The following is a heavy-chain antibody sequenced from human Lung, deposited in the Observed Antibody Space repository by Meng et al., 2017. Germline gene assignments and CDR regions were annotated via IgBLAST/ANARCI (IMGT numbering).Heavy chain of an antibody. V-gene: IGHV1-2*06. D-gene: IGHD3-16*01. CDR1: GYTFTGYY. CDR3: ARGGSYSSDY. J-gene: IGHJ4*02. CDR2: INPKSGGT. Sequence: QVQLVQSGAEVKKPGASVKVSCKASGYTFTGYYIHWVRQAPGQGLEWMGRINPKSGGTNYAQKFQGRVTMTRDTSISTAYIELGGLRSDDTAVYYCARGGSYSSDYWGQGTLVTVSS.